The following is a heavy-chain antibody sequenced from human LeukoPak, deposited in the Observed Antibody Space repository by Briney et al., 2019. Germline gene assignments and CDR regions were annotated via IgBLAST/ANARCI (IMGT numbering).Heavy chain of an antibody. D-gene: IGHD3-9*01. CDR3: ARDILTGSQSRFQH. Sequence: GGSLRLSCAASGFTFSSYSMTWVRQAPGKGLEWLSYISSSSSTIHYADSVKGRFTISRDNAKNSLYLQMNSLRAEDTAVYYCARDILTGSQSRFQHWGQGTLVTVSS. J-gene: IGHJ1*01. V-gene: IGHV3-48*04. CDR1: GFTFSSYS. CDR2: ISSSSSTI.